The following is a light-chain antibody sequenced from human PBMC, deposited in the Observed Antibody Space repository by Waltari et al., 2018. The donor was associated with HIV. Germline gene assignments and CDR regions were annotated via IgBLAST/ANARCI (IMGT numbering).Light chain of an antibody. CDR1: SSNIENDN. V-gene: IGLV1-47*01. Sequence: QPVLTQPPSASGTPGQRVTISCSGSSSNIENDNVYWYQQFPGAAPKLLIYKDTTRPSGVPDRVTGSKSGTSASLAIGGLRSEDEADYYCVGWDSRLRGYVFGTGTKVTVL. CDR2: KDT. CDR3: VGWDSRLRGYV. J-gene: IGLJ1*01.